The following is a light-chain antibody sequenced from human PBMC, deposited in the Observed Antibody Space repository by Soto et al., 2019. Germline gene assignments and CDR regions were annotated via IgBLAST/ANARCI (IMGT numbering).Light chain of an antibody. CDR3: HQRQRLPRP. CDR1: PSISNS. CDR2: DAF. Sequence: SCRTSPSISNSLAWYQQKPGQAPSLIINDAFNRATGIPARFSGSGSGTDFTLTITSLEPEDFAFYYCHQRQRLPRPFGQGTRVAIK. J-gene: IGKJ1*01. V-gene: IGKV3-11*01.